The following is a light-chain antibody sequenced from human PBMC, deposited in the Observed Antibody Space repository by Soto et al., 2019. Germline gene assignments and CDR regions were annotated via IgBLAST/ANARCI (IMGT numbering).Light chain of an antibody. CDR3: QKYNGARWT. J-gene: IGKJ1*01. CDR1: QGFSNY. V-gene: IGKV1-27*01. CDR2: AAS. Sequence: DIQMTQSQSSLSASVGDRVTITCRASQGFSNYLAWYQQKPGKVPKLLNYAASSLQSRVPSRFSGSGSGTDFNLTISSRQPEDVATYYCQKYNGARWTFGQGTKVEIK.